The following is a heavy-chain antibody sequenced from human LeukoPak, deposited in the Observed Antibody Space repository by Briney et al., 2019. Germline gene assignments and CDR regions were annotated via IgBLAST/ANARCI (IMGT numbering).Heavy chain of an antibody. Sequence: GASVKVSCKASGYTFTGYYMHWVRQAPGQGLEWMGWINPNSGGTNYAQKFQGRVTMTRDTSISTAYMELSRLRSDDTAVYYCARGVAVAAFSAFDVWGQGTMVTVSS. V-gene: IGHV1-2*02. CDR2: INPNSGGT. D-gene: IGHD6-19*01. J-gene: IGHJ3*01. CDR3: ARGVAVAAFSAFDV. CDR1: GYTFTGYY.